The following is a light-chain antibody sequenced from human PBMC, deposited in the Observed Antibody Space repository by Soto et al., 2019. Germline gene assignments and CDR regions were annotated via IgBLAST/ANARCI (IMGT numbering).Light chain of an antibody. V-gene: IGKV1-39*01. J-gene: IGKJ5*01. CDR3: QQSYSNSA. CDR1: QSINGY. CDR2: AAS. Sequence: DIQLSQSPSTLSASVGHRFTITCRTSQSINGYLNWYQQQPGKAPKVLIYAASGLHTGVPSRFIGSGSGTEFTLTIWSIKPEDFATYYCQQSYSNSAFGPGTRLEIK.